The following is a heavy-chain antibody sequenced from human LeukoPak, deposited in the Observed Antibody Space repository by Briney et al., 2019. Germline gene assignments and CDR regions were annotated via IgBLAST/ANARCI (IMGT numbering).Heavy chain of an antibody. D-gene: IGHD3-16*01. CDR2: INPNSGGT. CDR1: GYTVTGYY. V-gene: IGHV1-2*02. J-gene: IGHJ4*03. Sequence: SAKVSCKVSGYTVTGYYIQWVRQAPGQGLEWMRWINPNSGGTNYAQKFQGRVTMTRDTSISTAYMELSRLRSDDTAVYYCARVITFGGADVGYFDYWVQGTLVTVSS. CDR3: ARVITFGGADVGYFDY.